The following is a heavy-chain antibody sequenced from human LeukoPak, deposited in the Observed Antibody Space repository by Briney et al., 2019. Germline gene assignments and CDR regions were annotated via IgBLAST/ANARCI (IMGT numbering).Heavy chain of an antibody. J-gene: IGHJ4*02. CDR3: ARVGSRRGSGGSCYKY. Sequence: PGGSLRLSCAASGFTFSSYWMSWVRQAPGKGLEWVANIKQDGSGKYYVDSVKGRFTISRDNAKNSLYLQMNSLRAEDTAVYYCARVGSRRGSGGSCYKYWGQGTLVTVSS. D-gene: IGHD2-15*01. CDR1: GFTFSSYW. CDR2: IKQDGSGK. V-gene: IGHV3-7*01.